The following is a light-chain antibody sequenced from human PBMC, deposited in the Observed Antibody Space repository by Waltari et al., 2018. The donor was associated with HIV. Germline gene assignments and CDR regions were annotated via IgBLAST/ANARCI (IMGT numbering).Light chain of an antibody. CDR3: CSYAGSDTFV. J-gene: IGLJ3*02. V-gene: IGLV2-11*01. CDR2: DVT. Sequence: QSALTQPRSVSGSPGQSVAISCTGTSSDVGGYNSVSWYQQHPGKALKLMIYDVTKRPSGVPDRFSGSKSGNTASLTISGLQAEDEADYYCCSYAGSDTFVFGGGTKLTVL. CDR1: SSDVGGYNS.